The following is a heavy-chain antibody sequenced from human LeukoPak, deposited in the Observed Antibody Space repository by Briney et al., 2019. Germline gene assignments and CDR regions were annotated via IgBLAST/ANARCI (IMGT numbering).Heavy chain of an antibody. CDR3: AKRPSDYDGYVSYFDY. CDR1: GFSFISYG. V-gene: IGHV3-30*18. D-gene: IGHD4-17*01. Sequence: PGGSLRLSCAASGFSFISYGMHWVRQAPGKGLEWVGVISDDGRSKDYADSVKGRFTISRDNSKDTLYLQMNSLRAEDTAVYYCAKRPSDYDGYVSYFDYWGQGTLVTVSS. J-gene: IGHJ4*02. CDR2: ISDDGRSK.